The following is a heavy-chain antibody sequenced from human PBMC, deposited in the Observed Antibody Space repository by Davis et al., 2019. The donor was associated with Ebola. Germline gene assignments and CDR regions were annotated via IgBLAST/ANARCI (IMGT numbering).Heavy chain of an antibody. J-gene: IGHJ6*02. CDR3: ASSSIAARPGYYYGMDV. V-gene: IGHV3-7*01. D-gene: IGHD6-6*01. CDR1: KFTLSSYW. CDR2: IENDGSKK. Sequence: GESLKISCAASKFTLSSYWMSWVRQAPGKGLEWVATIENDGSKKYYMDSVKGRFTISRDNAKNSLFLQMNSLRADDTAVYYCASSSIAARPGYYYGMDVWGQGTTVTVSS.